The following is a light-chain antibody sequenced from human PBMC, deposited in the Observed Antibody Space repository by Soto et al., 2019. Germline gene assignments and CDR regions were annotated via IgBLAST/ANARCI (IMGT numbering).Light chain of an antibody. CDR1: QSITTF. J-gene: IGKJ1*01. V-gene: IGKV1-39*01. CDR2: AAS. Sequence: DIQGTESQSSLSASVRDSVTVTFRASQSITTFLTWFQEKPVNGPKLLIYAASSLQTGVPSRFSCSGSGTDFTLTISSLQRDDFATYYCQQAYGAPPTFGQGTKVDIK. CDR3: QQAYGAPPT.